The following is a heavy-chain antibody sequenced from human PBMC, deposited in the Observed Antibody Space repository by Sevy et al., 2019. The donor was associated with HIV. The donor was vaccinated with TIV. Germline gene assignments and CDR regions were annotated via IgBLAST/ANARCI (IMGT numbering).Heavy chain of an antibody. CDR3: ARGGVATIINDAFDI. V-gene: IGHV3-64*02. J-gene: IGHJ3*02. Sequence: GGSLRLSCEASGFTFSSYAMHWVRQAPGKGLEYVSAISSNGGSTYYADSVKGRFTISRDNSKNTLYLQMGSLRAEDMAVYYCARGGVATIINDAFDIWGQGTMVTVSS. D-gene: IGHD5-12*01. CDR1: GFTFSSYA. CDR2: ISSNGGST.